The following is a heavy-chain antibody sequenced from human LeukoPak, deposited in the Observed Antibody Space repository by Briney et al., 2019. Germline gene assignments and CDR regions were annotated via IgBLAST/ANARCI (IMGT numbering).Heavy chain of an antibody. V-gene: IGHV4-59*12. CDR2: IYYSGST. J-gene: IGHJ5*02. Sequence: SETLSLTCTVSGGSISSYYWSWIRQPPGKGLEWTGYIYYSGSTNYNPSLKSRVTISVDTSKNQFSLKLSSVTAADTAVYYCARAVGGEGSVVVTALPLNWFDPWGQGTLVTVSS. CDR1: GGSISSYY. CDR3: ARAVGGEGSVVVTALPLNWFDP. D-gene: IGHD2-21*02.